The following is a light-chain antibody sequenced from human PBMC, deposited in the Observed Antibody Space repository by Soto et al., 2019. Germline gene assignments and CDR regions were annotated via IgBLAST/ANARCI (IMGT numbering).Light chain of an antibody. Sequence: EIVLTQSPSTLSLSPGGRATLSCRASQSVSRNFVAWYQQKPGQPPRLLIYGASNRASGIPDRFSGSASGADFSLSIARLEHEDFSMYYCQQYGSTPLTFGGGTKVEFK. CDR2: GAS. CDR1: QSVSRNF. V-gene: IGKV3-20*01. J-gene: IGKJ4*01. CDR3: QQYGSTPLT.